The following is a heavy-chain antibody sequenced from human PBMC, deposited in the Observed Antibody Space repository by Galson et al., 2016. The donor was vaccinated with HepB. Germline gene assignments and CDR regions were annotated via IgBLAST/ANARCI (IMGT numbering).Heavy chain of an antibody. J-gene: IGHJ6*02. V-gene: IGHV4-59*01. CDR3: ARQPPITVFGVFILDV. Sequence: SETLSLTCTVSGGSISRYYWSWIRQPPGKRLEWIGFIYNNGSTNYNPSLKGRISISKDTSRNQFSLTMTSVTAADTAVYYCARQPPITVFGVFILDVWGQGTTVTVSS. D-gene: IGHD3-3*01. CDR1: GGSISRYY. CDR2: IYNNGST.